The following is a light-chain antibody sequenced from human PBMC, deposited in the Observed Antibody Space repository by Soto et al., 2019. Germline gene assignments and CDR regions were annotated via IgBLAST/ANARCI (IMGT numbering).Light chain of an antibody. J-gene: IGKJ1*01. CDR2: DAI. CDR1: QNIHNH. V-gene: IGKV3-15*01. Sequence: DKLMSQSPATLSVSPGERVTLSCRASQNIHNHMSWFLQKPGQTPRLLIYDAIIRAADVPARFSGSGSGTEFTLTISSLQSEDFAVYYCQQYNNWSPWTFGQGTKVDIK. CDR3: QQYNNWSPWT.